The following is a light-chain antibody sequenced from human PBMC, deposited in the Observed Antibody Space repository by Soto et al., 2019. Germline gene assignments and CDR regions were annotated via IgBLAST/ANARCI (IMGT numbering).Light chain of an antibody. CDR3: QQYDSSPMYT. CDR1: QSVSSSY. Sequence: EIVLTQSPGTLSLSPGERGTISCRASQSVSSSYLAWYQKKPGQAPRLLIYGATSKATGMPDRFSGSGSGTDFTLTTSRLEPDDFAVYYCQQYDSSPMYTFGQGTKLEIK. CDR2: GAT. V-gene: IGKV3-20*01. J-gene: IGKJ2*01.